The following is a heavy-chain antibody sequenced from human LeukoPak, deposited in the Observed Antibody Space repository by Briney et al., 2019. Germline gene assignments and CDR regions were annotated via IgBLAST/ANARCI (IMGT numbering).Heavy chain of an antibody. Sequence: GESLKISCKGSGYSFTIYCIGWVRQMPGKGLDWMGIIYPGDSDTRYSPSFQGEVTISAYNSISTAYLQWSTLKAPYTRLYYCARPPVGDWLTPDYWGQGTLATVCS. CDR1: GYSFTIYC. CDR3: ARPPVGDWLTPDY. J-gene: IGHJ4*02. V-gene: IGHV5-51*01. D-gene: IGHD2-21*02. CDR2: IYPGDSDT.